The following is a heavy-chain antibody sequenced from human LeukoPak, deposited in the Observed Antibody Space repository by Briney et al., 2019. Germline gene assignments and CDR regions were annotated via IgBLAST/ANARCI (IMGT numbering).Heavy chain of an antibody. J-gene: IGHJ6*02. CDR3: ARGETLCSSISCSPRDNYFYFGMDV. CDR1: SGSLNTYY. D-gene: IGHD2-2*01. Sequence: SETLSLTCTVSSGSLNTYYWSWIRQPPGKGLEWVGYIHYRGNTDYNPSLRSRATISVDRSKNQFSLRLSSVTAADTATYYCARGETLCSSISCSPRDNYFYFGMDVWGHGTTATVSS. CDR2: IHYRGNT. V-gene: IGHV4-59*01.